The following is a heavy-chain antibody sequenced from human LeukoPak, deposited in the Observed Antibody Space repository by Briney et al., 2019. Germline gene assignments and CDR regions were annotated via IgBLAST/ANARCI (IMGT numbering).Heavy chain of an antibody. CDR2: INHSGST. Sequence: SETLSLTCAVYGGSFSGYYWSWIRQPPGKGLEWIGEINHSGSTNYNPSLKSRVTISVDTSKNQFSLKLSSVTAADTAVYYCARAPPSAAGGRRPFDPWGQGTLVTVSS. CDR1: GGSFSGYY. D-gene: IGHD6-13*01. J-gene: IGHJ5*02. V-gene: IGHV4-34*01. CDR3: ARAPPSAAGGRRPFDP.